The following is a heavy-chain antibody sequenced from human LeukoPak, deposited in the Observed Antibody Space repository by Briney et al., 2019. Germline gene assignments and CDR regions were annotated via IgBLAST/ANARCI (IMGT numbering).Heavy chain of an antibody. D-gene: IGHD7-27*01. CDR1: GFTFSSYA. CDR3: TKANWGSGY. Sequence: PGGSLRLFCAASGFTFSSYAMSWVRQAPGKGLEWVSTITVSGGSTYYADSVKGRFTISRDNSKNTLDLQMNSLRAEDTAVYYCTKANWGSGYWGQGTLVTVSS. V-gene: IGHV3-23*01. J-gene: IGHJ4*02. CDR2: ITVSGGST.